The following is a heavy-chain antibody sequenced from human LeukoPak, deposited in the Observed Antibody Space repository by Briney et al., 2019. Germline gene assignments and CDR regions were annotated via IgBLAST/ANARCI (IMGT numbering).Heavy chain of an antibody. CDR3: ARGRYSYYYGLDV. V-gene: IGHV7-4-1*01. CDR1: GYTFTDYA. J-gene: IGHJ6*02. CDR2: INTNTGNP. Sequence: GASVKVSCKASGYTFTDYAVNWVRQAPGQGLEWMGWINTNTGNPAYAQGFTGRFVFSLDTSVSTAYLQIYSLKPEDTAVYYCARGRYSYYYGLDVWGQGTTVTVSS.